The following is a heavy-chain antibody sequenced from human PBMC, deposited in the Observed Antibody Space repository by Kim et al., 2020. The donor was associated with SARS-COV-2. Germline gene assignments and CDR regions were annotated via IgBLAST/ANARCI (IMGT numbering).Heavy chain of an antibody. CDR1: GFTFSSYD. CDR2: IGTAGDT. V-gene: IGHV3-13*01. Sequence: GGSLRLSCAASGFTFSSYDMHWVRQATGKGLEWVSAIGTAGDTYYPGSVKGRFTISRENAKNSLYLQMNSLRAGDTAVYYCARGYSSSWYWAFDIWGQGTKVTVSS. D-gene: IGHD6-13*01. CDR3: ARGYSSSWYWAFDI. J-gene: IGHJ3*02.